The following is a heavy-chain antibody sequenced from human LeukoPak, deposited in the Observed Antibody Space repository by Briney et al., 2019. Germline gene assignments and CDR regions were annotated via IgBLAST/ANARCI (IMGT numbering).Heavy chain of an antibody. D-gene: IGHD3-22*01. J-gene: IGHJ5*02. CDR2: IYYSGST. V-gene: IGHV4-59*01. Sequence: GSLRLSCAASGFSFSSYAMSWVRQPPGKGLEWIGYIYYSGSTNYNPSLKSRVTISVDTSKNQFSLKLSSVTAADTAVYYCARGGLNWFDPRGQGTLVTVSS. CDR1: GFSFSSYA. CDR3: ARGGLNWFDP.